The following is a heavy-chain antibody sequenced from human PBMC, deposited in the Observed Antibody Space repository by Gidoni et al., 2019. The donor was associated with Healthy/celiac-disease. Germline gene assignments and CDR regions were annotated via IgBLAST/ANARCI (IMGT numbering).Heavy chain of an antibody. V-gene: IGHV4-61*02. J-gene: IGHJ5*02. D-gene: IGHD4-17*01. CDR2: IYTSGST. CDR1: GGSISSGSYY. CDR3: ARSSPVTTNWFDP. Sequence: QVQLQESGPGLVKPSQTLSLTCTVSGGSISSGSYYWSWIRQPAGKGLEWIGRIYTSGSTNYNPSLKSRVTISVDTSKNQFSLKLSSVTAADTAVYYCARSSPVTTNWFDPWGQGTLVTVSS.